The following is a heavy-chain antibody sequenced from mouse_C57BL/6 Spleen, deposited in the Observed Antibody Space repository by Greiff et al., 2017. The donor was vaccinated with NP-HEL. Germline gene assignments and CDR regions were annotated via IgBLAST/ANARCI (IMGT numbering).Heavy chain of an antibody. CDR3: TTFVTLNY. V-gene: IGHV14-4*01. J-gene: IGHJ2*01. CDR2: IDPENGDT. Sequence: EVQLQQSGAELVRPGASVKLSCTASGFNIKDDYMHWVKQRPEQGLEWIGWIDPENGDTEYASKFQGKATITADTSSNTAYLQLSSLTSEDTAVYYCTTFVTLNYWGQGTTLTVSS. D-gene: IGHD2-13*01. CDR1: GFNIKDDY.